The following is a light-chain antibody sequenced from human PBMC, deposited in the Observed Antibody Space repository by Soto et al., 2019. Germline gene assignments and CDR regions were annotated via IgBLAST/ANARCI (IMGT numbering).Light chain of an antibody. CDR3: RKYNSAPRT. V-gene: IGKV1-5*01. Sequence: IQINQSPSTLSASVGDSVTITCRASQSISSWLAWYQQKPGKAPKLLMYDASTLESGAPARFSGSGSGTEFTLTISRLQPEDVATYSCRKYNSAPRTVGQGTKL. J-gene: IGKJ1*01. CDR1: QSISSW. CDR2: DAS.